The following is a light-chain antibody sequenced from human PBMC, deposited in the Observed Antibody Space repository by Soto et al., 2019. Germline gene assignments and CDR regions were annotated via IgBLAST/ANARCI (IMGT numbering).Light chain of an antibody. J-gene: IGKJ3*01. CDR3: QQYENFPPFP. CDR1: QDIRTS. CDR2: GAS. V-gene: IGKV1-33*01. Sequence: DIQMPQSPSSLSASVGARISITCQASQDIRTSLSLFQQKPGRAPKPLIYGASNLETGVPSRFRRSGSGTDFTFPISSLLAEDIAADYCQQYENFPPFPFGPGAKVDIK.